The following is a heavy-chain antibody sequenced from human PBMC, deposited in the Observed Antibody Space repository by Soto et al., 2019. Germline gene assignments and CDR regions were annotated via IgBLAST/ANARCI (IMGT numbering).Heavy chain of an antibody. CDR1: GFTFSSYA. CDR2: ISGSGGST. D-gene: IGHD3-22*01. V-gene: IGHV3-23*01. J-gene: IGHJ4*02. CDR3: AKEGLYYYDSSGYYDY. Sequence: EVQLLESGGGLVQPGGSLRLSCAASGFTFSSYAMSWVRQAPGKGLEWVSAISGSGGSTYYADSVKGRFTISRDNSKNTLYLQMNSLRAEDTAVYYCAKEGLYYYDSSGYYDYWGQGTLVTVSS.